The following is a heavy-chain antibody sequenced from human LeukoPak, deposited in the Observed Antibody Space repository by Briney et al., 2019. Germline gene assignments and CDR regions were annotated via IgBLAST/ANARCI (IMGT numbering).Heavy chain of an antibody. CDR3: ARGQLADSY. J-gene: IGHJ4*02. Sequence: QPGGSLRLSCAASGFTFSSYWMSWVRQAPGKGLEWVANIKQDGSEKYYVDSVKGRFTISRDNAKNSVFLQMDSLRVEDTALYYCARGQLADSYWGQGALVTVSS. V-gene: IGHV3-7*01. CDR1: GFTFSSYW. CDR2: IKQDGSEK. D-gene: IGHD3-22*01.